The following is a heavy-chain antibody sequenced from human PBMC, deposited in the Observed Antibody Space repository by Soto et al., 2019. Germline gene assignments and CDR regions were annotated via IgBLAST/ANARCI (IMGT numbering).Heavy chain of an antibody. Sequence: QVQLLQSGAEVKKPGASVKISCNASGYTFSFDYLSWVRRAPGQGLQWMGKINPDGGATTYAQSFQGRVSITSDASTGTVYMELSSLTSDDTAVYYCAKGRRNTFWGQGTLVSVSS. D-gene: IGHD3-10*01. CDR1: GYTFSFDY. V-gene: IGHV1-46*01. CDR3: AKGRRNTF. CDR2: INPDGGAT. J-gene: IGHJ4*02.